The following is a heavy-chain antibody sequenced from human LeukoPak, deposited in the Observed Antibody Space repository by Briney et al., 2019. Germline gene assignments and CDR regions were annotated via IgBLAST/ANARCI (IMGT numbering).Heavy chain of an antibody. CDR1: GFTFSTYS. J-gene: IGHJ6*03. CDR3: ARGGILTGYPSSGKTYYYYYMDV. D-gene: IGHD3-9*01. V-gene: IGHV3-21*01. Sequence: GGSLRLSCAASGFTFSTYSMNWVRQAPGKGLEWVSSISRNSRYIYYADSMRGRFTISRGNSKNTLYLQMNSLRAEDTAVYYCARGGILTGYPSSGKTYYYYYMDVWGKGTTVTISS. CDR2: ISRNSRYI.